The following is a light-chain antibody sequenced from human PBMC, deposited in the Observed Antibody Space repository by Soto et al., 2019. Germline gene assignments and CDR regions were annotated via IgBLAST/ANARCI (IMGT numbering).Light chain of an antibody. CDR3: AAWDDSLNRPRV. V-gene: IGLV1-44*01. Sequence: QSVLTQPPSASGTPGQRFTISGSGSSSNTGSNTVSWNQQLPGRAPKLLIYSDNQRPSGVPDRFSGSKSGTSASLAISGLQSEDEADYYCAAWDDSLNRPRVFGTGTKLTVL. J-gene: IGLJ1*01. CDR1: SSNTGSNT. CDR2: SDN.